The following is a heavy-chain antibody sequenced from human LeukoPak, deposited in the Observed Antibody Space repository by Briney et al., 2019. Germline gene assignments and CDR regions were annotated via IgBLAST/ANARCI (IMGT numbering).Heavy chain of an antibody. J-gene: IGHJ4*02. D-gene: IGHD2-15*01. CDR1: GFTFSSYA. CDR2: ISGSGGST. V-gene: IGHV3-23*01. CDR3: AKTEVVVAAAPYYFDY. Sequence: GGSLRLSCAASGFTFSSYAMSWVRQAPGKGLEWVSAISGSGGSTYYADSVKCRFTISRDNSKNTLYLQMNSLRAEDTAVYYCAKTEVVVAAAPYYFDYWGQGTLVTASS.